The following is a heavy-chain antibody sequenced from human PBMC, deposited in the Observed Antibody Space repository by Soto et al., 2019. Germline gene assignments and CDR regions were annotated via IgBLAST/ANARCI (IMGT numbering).Heavy chain of an antibody. D-gene: IGHD4-17*01. Sequence: QVQLQESGPGLVKPSETLSLTCNVSGDAITRHYWSWIRQSPGKGMEWLGYFFHTGTALYNPSLRSRVSMSVDTSKNQFSLKLTSIIPADTAVYFCARNYGGTSQFFDLWGRGTLVTVSS. V-gene: IGHV4-59*11. CDR1: GDAITRHY. CDR2: FFHTGTA. J-gene: IGHJ2*01. CDR3: ARNYGGTSQFFDL.